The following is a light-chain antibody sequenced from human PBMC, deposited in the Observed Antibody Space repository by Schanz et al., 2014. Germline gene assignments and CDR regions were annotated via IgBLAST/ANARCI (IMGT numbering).Light chain of an antibody. Sequence: VLTQSPATLSLSPGERATLSCRASQSVSSHLAWYQQRPGQAPSLLIFDASYRAAGIPARFRGSGSGTDFTLTISGLEPEDFAVYYCQRRNNWPPAVTFGQGTKVEVK. CDR2: DAS. CDR1: QSVSSH. CDR3: QRRNNWPPAVT. J-gene: IGKJ1*01. V-gene: IGKV3-11*01.